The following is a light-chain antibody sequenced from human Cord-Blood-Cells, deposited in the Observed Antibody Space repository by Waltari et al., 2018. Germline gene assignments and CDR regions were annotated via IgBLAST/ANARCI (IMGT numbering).Light chain of an antibody. CDR2: KGS. CDR1: SSDVGSYNL. V-gene: IGLV2-23*01. Sequence: QSALTQPASVSGSPGQSITISCTGTSSDVGSYNLVSGYQQHPGKAPKLMIYKGSKRPSGVSNRFSGSKSGNTASLTISGLQAEDEADYYCCSYAGSSTVVFGGGTKLTVL. CDR3: CSYAGSSTVV. J-gene: IGLJ2*01.